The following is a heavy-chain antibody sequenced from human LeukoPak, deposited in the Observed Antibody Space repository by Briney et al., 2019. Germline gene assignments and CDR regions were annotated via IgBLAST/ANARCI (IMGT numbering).Heavy chain of an antibody. J-gene: IGHJ6*02. CDR3: AREAAAAGTPLYYYYYGMDV. Sequence: ASVKVSCKASGCTFTSYGISWVRQAPGQGLEWLGWISAYNGNTNYAQKLQGRVTMTTDTSTSTAYMELRSLRSDDTAVYYCAREAAAAGTPLYYYYYGMDVWGQGTTVTVSS. CDR2: ISAYNGNT. D-gene: IGHD6-13*01. CDR1: GCTFTSYG. V-gene: IGHV1-18*01.